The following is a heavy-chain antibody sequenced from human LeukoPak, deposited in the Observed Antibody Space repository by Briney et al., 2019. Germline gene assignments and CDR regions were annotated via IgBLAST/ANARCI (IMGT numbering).Heavy chain of an antibody. J-gene: IGHJ4*02. CDR2: IYYSGST. D-gene: IGHD3-22*01. CDR1: GGSFSTYY. V-gene: IGHV4-59*01. Sequence: PSETLSLTCTVSGGSFSTYYWSWIRQPPGRGLEWIGFIYYSGSTDYNPSLKSRVTISVDTSKNQFSLKLSSVTAADTAVYYCAKSDYYDSSGHGLAFDYWGQGTLVTVSS. CDR3: AKSDYYDSSGHGLAFDY.